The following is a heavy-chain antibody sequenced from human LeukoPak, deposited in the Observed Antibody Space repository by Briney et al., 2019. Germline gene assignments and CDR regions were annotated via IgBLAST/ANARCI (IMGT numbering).Heavy chain of an antibody. CDR3: AGLLAYCGGDCYLSDAFDI. Sequence: SQTLSLTCTVSGGSISSGDYYWSWIRQPPGKGLEWIGYIYYSGSTYYNPSLKSRVTISVDTSKNQFPLKLSSVTAADTAVYYCAGLLAYCGGDCYLSDAFDIWGQGTMVTVSS. D-gene: IGHD2-21*01. CDR2: IYYSGST. J-gene: IGHJ3*02. CDR1: GGSISSGDYY. V-gene: IGHV4-30-4*08.